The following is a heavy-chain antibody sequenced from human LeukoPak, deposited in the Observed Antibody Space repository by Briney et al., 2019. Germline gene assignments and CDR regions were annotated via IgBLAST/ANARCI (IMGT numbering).Heavy chain of an antibody. V-gene: IGHV3-74*01. CDR1: GFTLSNYW. CDR2: INRDGSIT. J-gene: IGHJ4*02. D-gene: IGHD3-3*01. CDR3: VRDPFLSGDY. Sequence: GGSVRLSCVASGFTLSNYWMHWVRQAPGKGLAWVSRINRDGSITNYADSVRGRFTISRDNARNALDLQMNSLRAEDTALHYCVRDPFLSGDYWGLGTLVTVSS.